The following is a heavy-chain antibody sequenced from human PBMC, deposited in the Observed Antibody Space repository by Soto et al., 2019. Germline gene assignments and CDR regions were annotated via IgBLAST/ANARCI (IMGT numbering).Heavy chain of an antibody. CDR3: ARDGWELLKVLDY. D-gene: IGHD1-26*01. CDR1: GFTFSSYA. Sequence: QVQLVESGGGVVQSGRSLRLSCAASGFTFSSYAMHWVRQAPGKGLEWVAVISYDGSNKYYADSVKGRFTISRDNSKNTLYLQMNSLRAEDTAVYYCARDGWELLKVLDYWGQGTLVTVSS. J-gene: IGHJ4*02. V-gene: IGHV3-30-3*01. CDR2: ISYDGSNK.